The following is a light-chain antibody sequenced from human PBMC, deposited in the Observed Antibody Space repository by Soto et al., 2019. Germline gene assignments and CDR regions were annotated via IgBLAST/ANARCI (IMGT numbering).Light chain of an antibody. CDR1: SADVGGYNF. CDR2: EVS. Sequence: QSVLTQPPSASGSLGQSVTISCTGTSADVGGYNFVSWYQQHPGKAPKLMIFEVSQRPSGVPDRFSGSKSGNTASLTVSELQAEEEADYYCASYAGSQNYVFGSGTKVTVL. V-gene: IGLV2-8*01. CDR3: ASYAGSQNYV. J-gene: IGLJ1*01.